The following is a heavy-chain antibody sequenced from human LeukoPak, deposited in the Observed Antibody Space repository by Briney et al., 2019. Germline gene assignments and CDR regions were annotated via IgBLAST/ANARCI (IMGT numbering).Heavy chain of an antibody. CDR1: GFTFSSYG. Sequence: GGSLRLSCAASGFTFSSYGMHWVRQAPGKGLEGVAFIRYDGSNKYYADSVKGRFTISRDNSKNTLYLQINSLRAEDTAVYYCAKRYYDSSGYVDYWGQGTLVTVSS. J-gene: IGHJ4*02. CDR2: IRYDGSNK. D-gene: IGHD3-22*01. CDR3: AKRYYDSSGYVDY. V-gene: IGHV3-30*02.